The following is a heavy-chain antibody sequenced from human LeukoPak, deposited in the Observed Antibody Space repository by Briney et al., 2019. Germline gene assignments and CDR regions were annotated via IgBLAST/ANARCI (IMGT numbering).Heavy chain of an antibody. D-gene: IGHD6-13*01. CDR3: ARDGVPLHSSSWYYWFDP. Sequence: SETLSLTCTVSGGSISSYYWSWIRQPPGKGLEWIGYIYYSGSTNYNPSLKSRVTISVDTSKNQFSLKLSSVTAADTAVYYCARDGVPLHSSSWYYWFDPWGQGTLVTVSS. CDR1: GGSISSYY. CDR2: IYYSGST. V-gene: IGHV4-59*12. J-gene: IGHJ5*02.